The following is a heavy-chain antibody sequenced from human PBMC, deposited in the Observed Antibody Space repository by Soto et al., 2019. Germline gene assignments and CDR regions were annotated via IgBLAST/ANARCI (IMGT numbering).Heavy chain of an antibody. Sequence: SETLSLTCTVSGGSISSGGYYGRWIRPHPGKGLEWIGYIYYSGSTYYNPSLKSRVTISVDTSKNQFSLKPSSVTAADTAVYYCARETDNNSSGWHFDYWGQGTLVTVSS. V-gene: IGHV4-31*03. J-gene: IGHJ4*02. CDR2: IYYSGST. CDR1: GGSISSGGYY. CDR3: ARETDNNSSGWHFDY. D-gene: IGHD6-19*01.